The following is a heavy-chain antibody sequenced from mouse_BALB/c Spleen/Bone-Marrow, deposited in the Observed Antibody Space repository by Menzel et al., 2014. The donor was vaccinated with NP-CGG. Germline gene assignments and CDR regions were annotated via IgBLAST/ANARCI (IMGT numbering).Heavy chain of an antibody. V-gene: IGHV1S135*01. CDR1: GYAFTSYN. D-gene: IGHD4-1*01. CDR3: ARDWDYYAMDY. CDR2: IDPYNGGT. J-gene: IGHJ4*01. Sequence: EVKLMESGPELVKPGASVKVSCKASGYAFTSYNMYWVKQSHGKSLEWIGYIDPYNGGTSQNQKFKGKATLTVDKSSSTAYMHLSSLTSEDSAVHYCARDWDYYAMDYWGQGTSVTVSS.